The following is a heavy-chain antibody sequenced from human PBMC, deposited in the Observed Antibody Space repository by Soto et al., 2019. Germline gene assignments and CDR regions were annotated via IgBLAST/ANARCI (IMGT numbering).Heavy chain of an antibody. D-gene: IGHD2-15*01. Sequence: SVKVSCKASGGTFSSYAISWVRQAPGQGLEWMGGIIPIFGTANYAQKFQGRVTITADESTSTAYMELSRLRSEDTAVYYCARGVVVVAATSYYYYYGMDVWGQGTTVTVSS. CDR2: IIPIFGTA. CDR3: ARGVVVVAATSYYYYYGMDV. CDR1: GGTFSSYA. J-gene: IGHJ6*02. V-gene: IGHV1-69*13.